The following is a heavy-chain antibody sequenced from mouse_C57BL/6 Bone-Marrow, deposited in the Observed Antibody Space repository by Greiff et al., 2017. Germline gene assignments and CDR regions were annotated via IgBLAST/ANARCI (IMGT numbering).Heavy chain of an antibody. CDR1: GYTFPSYW. CDR2: IYPGSGST. V-gene: IGHV1-55*01. Sequence: VQLQQPGADLVKPGASVRMSCKASGYTFPSYWITWVKRRPGQGLEWIGDIYPGSGSTTYNEKFKTKATLTVETSSSTAYMQLSSLTSEDSAVYYCASGLGRDYWGQGTTLTVSS. J-gene: IGHJ2*01. CDR3: ASGLGRDY. D-gene: IGHD4-1*01.